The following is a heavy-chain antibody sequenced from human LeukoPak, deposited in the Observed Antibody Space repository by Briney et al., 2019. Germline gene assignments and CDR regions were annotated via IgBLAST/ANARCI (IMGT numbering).Heavy chain of an antibody. CDR2: ISAYNGNT. J-gene: IGHJ4*02. CDR1: GYTFTSYG. CDR3: ARDGYTYYDFWSGYYTPFDY. Sequence: GASVKVSCKASGYTFTSYGISWVRQAPGQGLEWMGLISAYNGNTNYAQKLQGRVTMTTDTSTSTAYMELRSLRSDDTAVYYCARDGYTYYDFWSGYYTPFDYWGQGTLVTVSS. V-gene: IGHV1-18*01. D-gene: IGHD3-3*01.